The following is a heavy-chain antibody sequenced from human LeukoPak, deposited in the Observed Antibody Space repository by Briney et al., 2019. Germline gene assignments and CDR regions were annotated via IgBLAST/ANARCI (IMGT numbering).Heavy chain of an antibody. CDR1: GYTFTGYY. J-gene: IGHJ6*03. CDR2: MNPNSGGT. Sequence: ASVKVSCKASGYTFTGYYMHWVRQAPGQGLECMGWMNPNSGGTNYAQKFQGRVTMTRDTSISTACMELSRLRSDDTAVYYCASGYSYGPEGYYYYSYMDVWGKGTPVTVSS. D-gene: IGHD5-18*01. CDR3: ASGYSYGPEGYYYYSYMDV. V-gene: IGHV1-2*02.